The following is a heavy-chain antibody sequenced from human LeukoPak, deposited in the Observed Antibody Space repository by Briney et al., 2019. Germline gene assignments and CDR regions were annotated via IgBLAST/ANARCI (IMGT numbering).Heavy chain of an antibody. Sequence: PGESLQISCKGSGSSFTSYWIGWVRQLPGKGLEWMGIIYPGDSDTRYSPSFQGQVTISADKSISTAYLQWSSLKASDTAMYYRARHHGRREYYAGDRNYYYYYGMDVWGQGTTVTVSS. D-gene: IGHD2/OR15-2a*01. J-gene: IGHJ6*02. CDR3: ARHHGRREYYAGDRNYYYYYGMDV. V-gene: IGHV5-51*01. CDR1: GSSFTSYW. CDR2: IYPGDSDT.